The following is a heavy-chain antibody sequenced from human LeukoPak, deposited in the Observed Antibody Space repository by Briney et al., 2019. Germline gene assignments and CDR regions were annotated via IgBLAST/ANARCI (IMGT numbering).Heavy chain of an antibody. CDR3: ARVGYDFWSGYPAFDP. D-gene: IGHD3-3*01. V-gene: IGHV1-18*01. Sequence: ASVKVSCKASGYTFTSYGISWVRQAPGQGLGWMGWISAYNGNTNYAQKLQGRVTMTTDTSTSTAYMELRSLRSDDAAVYYCARVGYDFWSGYPAFDPWGQGTLVTVSS. J-gene: IGHJ5*02. CDR1: GYTFTSYG. CDR2: ISAYNGNT.